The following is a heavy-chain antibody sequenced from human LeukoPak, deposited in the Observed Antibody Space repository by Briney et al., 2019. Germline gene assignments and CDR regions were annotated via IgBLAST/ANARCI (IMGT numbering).Heavy chain of an antibody. J-gene: IGHJ4*02. CDR2: IYHSGST. D-gene: IGHD6-19*01. CDR3: ARVARYSSGLFDY. CDR1: GGSISSGNW. V-gene: IGHV4-4*02. Sequence: SETLSLTCTVSGGSISSGNWWSWVRQPPGKGLEWIGEIYHSGSTNYNPSLKSRVTISVDKSKNQFSLKLSSVTAADTAVYYCARVARYSSGLFDYWGQGTLVTVSS.